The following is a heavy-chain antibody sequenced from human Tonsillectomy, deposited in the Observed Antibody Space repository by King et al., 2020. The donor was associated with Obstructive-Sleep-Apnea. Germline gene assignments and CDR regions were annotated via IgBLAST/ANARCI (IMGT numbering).Heavy chain of an antibody. D-gene: IGHD3-3*01. CDR1: GFTFDDYT. J-gene: IGHJ4*02. CDR3: AKDQNREWTGYFDY. Sequence: AQLVQSGGVVVQPGGSLRLSCSASGFTFDDYTMHWGRQAPGKGLEWVSLISWDGDSTYYADSVKGRFTISRDNSKNSLYLQMNSLRTEDTALYYCAKDQNREWTGYFDYWGQGTLVTVSS. CDR2: ISWDGDST. V-gene: IGHV3-43*01.